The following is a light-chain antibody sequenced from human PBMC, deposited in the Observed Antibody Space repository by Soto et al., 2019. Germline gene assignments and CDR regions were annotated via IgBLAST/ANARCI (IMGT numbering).Light chain of an antibody. Sequence: EIVLTQSPATLSLSPGDRATLSCRASQSVTTYINWFQQKPGQPPRLLIYEASTRVTGIPDRISGSGSGTDFSLTLSSLEPEDYPVYYSQKNSNLQATFGQGTKVDIK. J-gene: IGKJ1*01. CDR2: EAS. V-gene: IGKV3-11*01. CDR1: QSVTTY. CDR3: QKNSNLQAT.